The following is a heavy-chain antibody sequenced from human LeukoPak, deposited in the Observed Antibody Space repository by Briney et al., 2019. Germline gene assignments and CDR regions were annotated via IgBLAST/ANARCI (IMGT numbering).Heavy chain of an antibody. CDR2: IYYSGST. V-gene: IGHV4-39*07. CDR1: GGPISSSSYY. CDR3: ARGGVYYDSSGLIDY. Sequence: PSETLSLTCTVSGGPISSSSYYWGWIRQPPGKGLEWIGSIYYSGSTYYNPSLKSRVTISVDTSKNQFSLKLSSVTAADTAVYYCARGGVYYDSSGLIDYWGQGTLVTVSS. J-gene: IGHJ4*02. D-gene: IGHD3-22*01.